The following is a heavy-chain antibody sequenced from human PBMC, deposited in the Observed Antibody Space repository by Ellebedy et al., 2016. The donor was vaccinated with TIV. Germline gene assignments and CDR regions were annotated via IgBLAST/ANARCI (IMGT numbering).Heavy chain of an antibody. CDR3: ARESRDGYKA. V-gene: IGHV4-30-2*01. Sequence: MPSETLSLTCAVSGGSISSGGDSWSWIRQPPGKGLEWIGYIYHSGSTYYNPSLKSRVTISVDRSKNQYSLKLSSVTAADTAVYYCARESRDGYKAWGQGTLVTVSS. CDR2: IYHSGST. CDR1: GGSISSGGDS. D-gene: IGHD5-24*01. J-gene: IGHJ4*02.